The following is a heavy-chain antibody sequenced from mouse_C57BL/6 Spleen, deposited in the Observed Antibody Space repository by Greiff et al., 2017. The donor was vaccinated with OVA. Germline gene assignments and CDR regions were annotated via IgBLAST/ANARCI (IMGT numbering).Heavy chain of an antibody. CDR1: GFTFSSYT. Sequence: EVQVVESGGGLVKPGGSLKLSCAASGFTFSSYTMSWVRQTPEKRLEWVATISGGGGNTYYPDSVKGRFTISRDNAKNTLYLQMSSLRSEDTALYYCARLLTGTGYFDVWGTGTTVTVSS. V-gene: IGHV5-9*01. D-gene: IGHD4-1*01. J-gene: IGHJ1*03. CDR3: ARLLTGTGYFDV. CDR2: ISGGGGNT.